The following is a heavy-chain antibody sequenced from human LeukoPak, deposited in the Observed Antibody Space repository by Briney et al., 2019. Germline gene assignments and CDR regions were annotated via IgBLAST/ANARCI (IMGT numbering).Heavy chain of an antibody. CDR2: IYYSGST. CDR1: GGSISSGDYY. CDR3: ASDRLRGPDAFDI. J-gene: IGHJ3*02. Sequence: SETLSLTCTVSGGSISSGDYYWSWIRQPPGKGLEWIGYIYYSGSTYYNPSLESRVTISVDTSKNQFSLKLSSVTAADTAVYYCASDRLRGPDAFDIWGQGTMVTVSS. D-gene: IGHD4-17*01. V-gene: IGHV4-30-4*08.